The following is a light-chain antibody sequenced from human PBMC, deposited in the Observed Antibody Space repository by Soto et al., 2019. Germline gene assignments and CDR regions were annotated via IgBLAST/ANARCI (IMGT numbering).Light chain of an antibody. J-gene: IGKJ1*01. CDR3: LQYGSSPRT. CDR1: QSVSSSY. V-gene: IGKV3-20*01. Sequence: EIVLTQSPGTLCLVPGERATLSCRSSQSVSSSYLAWYQQKFGQAPRLLIYDASSRATGVPDRFSGSGSGTDFTLTISRLEPEDFAVYYCLQYGSSPRTFGQGTTVEFK. CDR2: DAS.